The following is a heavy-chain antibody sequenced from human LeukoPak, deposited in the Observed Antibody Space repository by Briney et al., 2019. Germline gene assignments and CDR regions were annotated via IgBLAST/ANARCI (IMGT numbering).Heavy chain of an antibody. V-gene: IGHV1-18*01. CDR2: ISTYNGIT. J-gene: IGHJ4*02. D-gene: IGHD6-19*01. CDR1: GYTFTSFG. Sequence: ASVKVSCTASGYTFTSFGISWVRQAPGQGLEWMGWISTYNGITNYAQKLQGRVTMTTDTSTSRVYMDLRSLRSDDTAVYYCARDRAGSAWYTTFDYWGQGTLVTVSS. CDR3: ARDRAGSAWYTTFDY.